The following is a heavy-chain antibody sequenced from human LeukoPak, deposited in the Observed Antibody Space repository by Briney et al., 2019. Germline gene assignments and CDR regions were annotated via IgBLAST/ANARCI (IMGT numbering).Heavy chain of an antibody. D-gene: IGHD5-24*01. CDR3: ARDYDGYKPRNVFVS. Sequence: PSETLSLTCTVSGYSISSGYYCGWIRQPPGKGLEWIGSIYHSGSTYYNPSLKSRVTISVDTSKNQFSLKLSSVTAAHTAVYYCARDYDGYKPRNVFVSWGQGTLVTVSS. J-gene: IGHJ4*02. CDR1: GYSISSGYY. CDR2: IYHSGST. V-gene: IGHV4-38-2*02.